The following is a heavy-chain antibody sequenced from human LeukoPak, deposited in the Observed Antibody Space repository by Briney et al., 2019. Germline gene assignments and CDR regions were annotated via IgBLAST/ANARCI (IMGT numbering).Heavy chain of an antibody. CDR2: ISYDGSNK. CDR1: GFTYSSYA. CDR3: AKDPDCSSTSCYNYFDY. D-gene: IGHD2-2*02. V-gene: IGHV3-30-3*01. Sequence: GGSLRLSCAASGFTYSSYAMHWVRQAPGKGLEWVAVISYDGSNKYYADSVKGRFTISRDNSKNTLYLQMNSLRAEDTAVYYCAKDPDCSSTSCYNYFDYWGQGTLVTVSS. J-gene: IGHJ4*02.